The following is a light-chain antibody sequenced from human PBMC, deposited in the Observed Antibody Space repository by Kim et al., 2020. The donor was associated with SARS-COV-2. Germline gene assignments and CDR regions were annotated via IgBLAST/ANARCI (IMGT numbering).Light chain of an antibody. V-gene: IGKV3-15*01. CDR3: QQYNSWPGS. J-gene: IGKJ2*03. Sequence: SVSPGERATLSCRASQSVSSNLAWYQQKFGQAPRLLIYGASTRATGIPARFSGSGSGTEFTLTISSLQSEDFAVYYCQQYNSWPGSFGQGPKLEI. CDR2: GAS. CDR1: QSVSSN.